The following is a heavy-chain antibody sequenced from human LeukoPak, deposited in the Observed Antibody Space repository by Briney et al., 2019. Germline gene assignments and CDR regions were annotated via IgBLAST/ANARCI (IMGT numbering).Heavy chain of an antibody. CDR3: ASKSDGGDSREDV. J-gene: IGHJ6*02. CDR1: GGSISSSSYY. D-gene: IGHD2-21*01. V-gene: IGHV4-39*07. Sequence: SETLSLTCTVSGGSISSSSYYWGWIRQPPGKGLEWIGSIYYSGSTYYNPSLKSRVTISVDTSKNQFSLKLSSVTAADTAVYYCASKSDGGDSREDVWGQGTTVTVSS. CDR2: IYYSGST.